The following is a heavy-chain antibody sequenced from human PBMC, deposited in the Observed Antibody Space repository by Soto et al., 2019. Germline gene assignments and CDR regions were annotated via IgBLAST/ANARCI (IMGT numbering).Heavy chain of an antibody. Sequence: ASVKVSCKASGYTFTGYYMHWVRQAPGQGLKWMGWINPNSGGTNYAQKFQGRVTMTRDTSISTAYMELSRLRSDDTAVYYCFTYDSSGYYYYFDYWGQGTLVTVSS. V-gene: IGHV1-2*02. J-gene: IGHJ4*02. CDR1: GYTFTGYY. CDR3: FTYDSSGYYYYFDY. D-gene: IGHD3-22*01. CDR2: INPNSGGT.